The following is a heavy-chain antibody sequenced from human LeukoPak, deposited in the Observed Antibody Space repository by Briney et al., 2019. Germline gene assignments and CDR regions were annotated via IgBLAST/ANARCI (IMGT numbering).Heavy chain of an antibody. CDR3: ARMVLDAFDI. CDR1: GGSFSGYY. V-gene: IGHV4-34*01. D-gene: IGHD1-14*01. J-gene: IGHJ3*02. Sequence: TSETLSLTCAVYGGSFSGYYWSWIRQPPGKGLEWIGEINHSGTTNYNPSLKSRVTISVDTSKNQFSLKLSSVTAADTAVYYCARMVLDAFDIWGQGTMVTVSS. CDR2: INHSGTT.